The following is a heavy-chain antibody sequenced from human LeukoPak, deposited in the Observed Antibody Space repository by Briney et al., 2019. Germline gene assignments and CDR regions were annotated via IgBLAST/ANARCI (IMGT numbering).Heavy chain of an antibody. Sequence: VASVKVSCKASGGTFSSHFISWVRQAPGQGLEWMGGINPIFGTDHYAQKFQDRVTITADISTNTVYMELSNLRSEDTAMYYCARTFYDFWSGFSNYDSFHIWGQGTLVTVSS. V-gene: IGHV1-69*06. D-gene: IGHD3-3*01. CDR3: ARTFYDFWSGFSNYDSFHI. CDR2: INPIFGTD. CDR1: GGTFSSHF. J-gene: IGHJ3*02.